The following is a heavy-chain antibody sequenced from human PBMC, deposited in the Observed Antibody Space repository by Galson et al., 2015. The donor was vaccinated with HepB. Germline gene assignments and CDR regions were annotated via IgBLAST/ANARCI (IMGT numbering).Heavy chain of an antibody. D-gene: IGHD3-3*01. Sequence: SLRLSCAASGFTFSSYAMYWVRQAPGKGLEYVSCISSNGGSTYYADSVKGRFTISRDNSKNTLYLQMSSLRAEDTAVYYCVKDRQTIFGVVDYWGQGTLVTVSS. V-gene: IGHV3-64D*06. CDR1: GFTFSSYA. CDR2: ISSNGGST. CDR3: VKDRQTIFGVVDY. J-gene: IGHJ4*02.